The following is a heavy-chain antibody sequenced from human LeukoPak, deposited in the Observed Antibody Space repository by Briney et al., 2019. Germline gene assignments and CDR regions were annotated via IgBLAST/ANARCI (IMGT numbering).Heavy chain of an antibody. J-gene: IGHJ4*02. V-gene: IGHV3-23*01. CDR3: AKCIAYGDYSEGQDY. Sequence: GGSLRLSCAASGFTFSTYAMSWVRQAPGKGLEWVSAISGSGGSTYYADSVKGRFTISRDNSKNTLYLQMNSLRAEDTAVYYFAKCIAYGDYSEGQDYWGQGTLVTVSS. D-gene: IGHD4-17*01. CDR1: GFTFSTYA. CDR2: ISGSGGST.